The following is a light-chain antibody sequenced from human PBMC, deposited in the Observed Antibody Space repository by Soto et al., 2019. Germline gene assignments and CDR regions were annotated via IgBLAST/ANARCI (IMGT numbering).Light chain of an antibody. Sequence: EIVLTQSPGTLSLSPGERATLSCRASQSVSNNYLAWYQQKPGQAPRLLIGASTRATGIPDRFSDSGSGTDFTLTISRLEPEDFAVYYCQQFAASPRTFGQGTKVDNK. V-gene: IGKV3-20*01. CDR3: QQFAASPRT. CDR2: GAS. J-gene: IGKJ1*01. CDR1: QSVSNNY.